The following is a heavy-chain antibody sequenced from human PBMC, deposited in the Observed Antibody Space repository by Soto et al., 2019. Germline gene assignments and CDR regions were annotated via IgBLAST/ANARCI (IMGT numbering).Heavy chain of an antibody. CDR1: GYSFTDYG. Sequence: QVHLVQSGSDVKTTGAAVKVSCKASGYSFTDYGFSWVRQAPGQGLEWMGWLNVYGGPPNYLPKFQGRVTMAADTLTNTLYKEPRSVRSDDTAVYYCARGRGGYFHSSGQTHTYLDSWGQGTLVTVS. CDR2: LNVYGGPP. V-gene: IGHV1-18*01. J-gene: IGHJ4*02. CDR3: ARGRGGYFHSSGQTHTYLDS. D-gene: IGHD3-10*01.